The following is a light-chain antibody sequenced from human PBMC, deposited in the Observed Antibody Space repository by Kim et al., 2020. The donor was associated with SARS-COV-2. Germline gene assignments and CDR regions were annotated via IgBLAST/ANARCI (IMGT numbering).Light chain of an antibody. CDR3: QQYNNWPLT. CDR2: GAS. J-gene: IGKJ4*01. Sequence: EIVMTQSPATLSVSPGERATLSCRASQSVSSNLAWYQQKPGQAPRLLIYGASTRATGIPARVSGSGSGTEFTLTISSLQSEDFAVYYCQQYNNWPLTFGGGTKVDSK. CDR1: QSVSSN. V-gene: IGKV3-15*01.